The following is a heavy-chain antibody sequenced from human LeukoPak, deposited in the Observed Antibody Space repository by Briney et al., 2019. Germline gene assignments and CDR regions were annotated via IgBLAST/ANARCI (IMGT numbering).Heavy chain of an antibody. D-gene: IGHD3-22*01. CDR1: GGSISSYY. CDR3: ARDKYDSSGYYLGPDY. Sequence: SETLSLTCTVSGGSISSYYWSWIRQPPGKGLEWIGYIYYSGSTNYNPSLKSRVTISVDTSKNQFSLKLSSVTAADTAVYYCARDKYDSSGYYLGPDYWGQGTRVTVSS. J-gene: IGHJ4*02. CDR2: IYYSGST. V-gene: IGHV4-59*01.